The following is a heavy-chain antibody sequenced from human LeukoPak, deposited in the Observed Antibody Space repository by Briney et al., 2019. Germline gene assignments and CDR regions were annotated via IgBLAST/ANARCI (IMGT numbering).Heavy chain of an antibody. V-gene: IGHV1-69*05. CDR1: GGTFSSYA. CDR2: IIPIFGTA. Sequence: GASVKVSCKASGGTFSSYAISWVRQAPGQGLEWMGRIIPIFGTANYAQQFQGRVTITTDESTSTAYMELSGLRSEDTAVYYCARVGHYYDSSGYYGPWGQGTLVTVSS. J-gene: IGHJ4*02. D-gene: IGHD3-22*01. CDR3: ARVGHYYDSSGYYGP.